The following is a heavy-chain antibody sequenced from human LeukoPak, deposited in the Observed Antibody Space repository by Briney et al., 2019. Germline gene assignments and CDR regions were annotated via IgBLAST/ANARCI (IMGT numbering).Heavy chain of an antibody. D-gene: IGHD6-13*01. J-gene: IGHJ4*02. V-gene: IGHV3-30-3*01. CDR1: GFTFSSYA. CDR2: ISYDGSNK. CDR3: ARDSAAAGPVWYYFDY. Sequence: GGSLRLSCAASGFTFSSYAMHWVRQAPGKGLEWVAVISYDGSNKYYADSVKGRFTISRDNPKNTLYLQMNSLRAEDTAVYYCARDSAAAGPVWYYFDYWGQGTLVTVSS.